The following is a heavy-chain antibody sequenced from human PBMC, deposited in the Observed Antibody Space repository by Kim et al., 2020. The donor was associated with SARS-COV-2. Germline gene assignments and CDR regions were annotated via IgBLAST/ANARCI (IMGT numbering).Heavy chain of an antibody. CDR1: GYRFTSYW. D-gene: IGHD3-22*01. Sequence: GESLKISCKGSGYRFTSYWITWVRQMSGKRLEWMGTIDPSDSYTNYSPSFQGHVTISADKSISTAYLQWSSLKASDTAMYYCVRQTYFYDDSGGHWGQGTLVTVSS. V-gene: IGHV5-10-1*01. CDR2: IDPSDSYT. CDR3: VRQTYFYDDSGGH. J-gene: IGHJ4*02.